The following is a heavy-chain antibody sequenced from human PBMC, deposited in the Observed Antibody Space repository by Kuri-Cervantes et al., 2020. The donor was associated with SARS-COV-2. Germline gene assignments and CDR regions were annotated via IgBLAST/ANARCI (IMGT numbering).Heavy chain of an antibody. CDR2: IYHSGST. V-gene: IGHV4-4*02. J-gene: IGHJ4*02. CDR1: GGSISSSNW. D-gene: IGHD6-19*01. CDR3: ARDLGAVAGGFDY. Sequence: SETLSLTCAVSGGSISSSNWWSWVRQPPGKGLEWIGEIYHSGSTNYNPSLKSRVTISVDKSKNQFSLKLSSVTAADTAVYYRARDLGAVAGGFDYWGQGTLVTVSS.